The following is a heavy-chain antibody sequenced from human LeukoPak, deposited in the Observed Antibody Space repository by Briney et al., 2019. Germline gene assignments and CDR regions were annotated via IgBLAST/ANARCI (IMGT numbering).Heavy chain of an antibody. CDR2: INPSGGST. V-gene: IGHV1-46*01. CDR3: ARDISYYDSSGYSSSHFDY. Sequence: ASVKVSCKASGYTFTSYYMHWVRQAPGQGLEWMGIINPSGGSTSYAQKFQGRVTITRDTSTRTIYMELSSLRSEDTAVYYCARDISYYDSSGYSSSHFDYWGQGTLVTVSS. D-gene: IGHD3-22*01. CDR1: GYTFTSYY. J-gene: IGHJ4*02.